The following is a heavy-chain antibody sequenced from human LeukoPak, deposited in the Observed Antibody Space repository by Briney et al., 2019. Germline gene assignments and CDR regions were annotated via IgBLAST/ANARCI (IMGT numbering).Heavy chain of an antibody. Sequence: KPSETLSLTCAVYGGSFSGYYWSWIRQPPGKGLEWIGEINHSGSTNYNPSLKSRVTISVDTSKNQFSLKLSSVTAADTAVYYCARIYYGDYGHWYFDLWGRGTLVTVSS. CDR3: ARIYYGDYGHWYFDL. V-gene: IGHV4-34*01. CDR2: INHSGST. D-gene: IGHD4-17*01. J-gene: IGHJ2*01. CDR1: GGSFSGYY.